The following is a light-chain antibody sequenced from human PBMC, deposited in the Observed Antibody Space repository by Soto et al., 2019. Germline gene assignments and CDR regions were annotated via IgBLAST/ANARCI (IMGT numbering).Light chain of an antibody. V-gene: IGLV2-14*01. CDR3: AAWDDSLNGYV. Sequence: QSVLTQPASVSGSPGQSITISCTGTSSDVGGYNYVSWYQQHPGKAPKLMIYEVSNRPSGVSNRFSGSKSGNTASLTISGLQAEDEADYYCAAWDDSLNGYVFATGTKLTVL. CDR2: EVS. J-gene: IGLJ1*01. CDR1: SSDVGGYNY.